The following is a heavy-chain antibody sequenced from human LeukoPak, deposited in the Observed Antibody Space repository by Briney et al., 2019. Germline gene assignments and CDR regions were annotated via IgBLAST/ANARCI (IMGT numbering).Heavy chain of an antibody. J-gene: IGHJ4*02. Sequence: GGSLRLSCAASGFTFSSYAMSWVRQAPGKGLEWVSAISGSGGSTYYADSVKGRFTISRDDSKNTLYLQMNSLRAEDTAVYYCAKRSSGWYSLDYWGQGTLVTVSS. D-gene: IGHD6-19*01. CDR2: ISGSGGST. CDR1: GFTFSSYA. CDR3: AKRSSGWYSLDY. V-gene: IGHV3-23*01.